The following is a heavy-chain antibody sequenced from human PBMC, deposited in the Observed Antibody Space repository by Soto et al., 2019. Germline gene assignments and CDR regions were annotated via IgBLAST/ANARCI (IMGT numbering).Heavy chain of an antibody. D-gene: IGHD3-3*01. CDR3: ARDPSHDFWSGYRYNWFDP. V-gene: IGHV4-39*02. J-gene: IGHJ5*02. CDR2: IYYSGST. CDR1: GGSISSSDYY. Sequence: SETLSLTCTVSGGSISSSDYYWGWIRQPPGKGLEWIGSIYYSGSTYYNPSLKSRVTISVDTSKNQFSLKLSSETAADTAVYYCARDPSHDFWSGYRYNWFDPWGQGTLVTVSS.